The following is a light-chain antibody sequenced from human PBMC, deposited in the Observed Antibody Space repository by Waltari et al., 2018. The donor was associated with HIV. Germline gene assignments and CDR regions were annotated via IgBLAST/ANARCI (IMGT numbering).Light chain of an antibody. V-gene: IGLV1-40*01. J-gene: IGLJ1*01. CDR2: GNS. CDR1: SSNIGAGYA. Sequence: QSVLTPPPSVSGAPGQRVTIPCTGSSSNIGAGYAVTWYQQLPGTAPKGLIYGNSNRPSGVPDRFSGSKSGTSASLAITGLQAEDEADYYCQSYDSNLSGATVFGTGTKVTVL. CDR3: QSYDSNLSGATV.